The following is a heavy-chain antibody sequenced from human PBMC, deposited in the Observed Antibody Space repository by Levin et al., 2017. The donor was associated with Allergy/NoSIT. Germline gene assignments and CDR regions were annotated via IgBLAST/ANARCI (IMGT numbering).Heavy chain of an antibody. Sequence: ASVKVSCKVSGYTLTELSMHWVRQAPGKGLEWMGGFDPEDGETIYAQKFQGRVTMTEDTSTDTAYMELSSLRSEDTAVYYCNARQPDCSGGSCYSDYWGQGTLVTVSS. V-gene: IGHV1-24*01. CDR2: FDPEDGET. CDR1: GYTLTELS. J-gene: IGHJ4*02. CDR3: NARQPDCSGGSCYSDY. D-gene: IGHD2-15*01.